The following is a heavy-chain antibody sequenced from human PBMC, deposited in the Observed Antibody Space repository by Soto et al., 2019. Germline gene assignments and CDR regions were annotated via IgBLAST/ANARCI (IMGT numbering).Heavy chain of an antibody. J-gene: IGHJ6*03. V-gene: IGHV4-59*08. CDR1: GGSISSYY. CDR2: IYYSGST. D-gene: IGHD6-19*01. Sequence: SETLSLTCTVSGGSISSYYWSWIRQPPGKGLEWIGYIYYSGSTNYNPSLKSRVTISVDTSKNQFSLKLSSVTAADTAVYYCARHVDIAVAPHRQYYYYYMDVWGKGTTVTVSS. CDR3: ARHVDIAVAPHRQYYYYYMDV.